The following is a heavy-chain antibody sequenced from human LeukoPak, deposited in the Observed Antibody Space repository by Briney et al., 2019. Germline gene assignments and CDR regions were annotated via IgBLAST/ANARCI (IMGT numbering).Heavy chain of an antibody. CDR3: ATSAAAGIS. CDR2: INPSGDNT. D-gene: IGHD6-13*01. J-gene: IGHJ5*02. Sequence: ASVKVSCKASGYTFTNNFMHWVRQAPGQGLEWMGIINPSGDNTWYAQKFQGRVTMTRDMATSTAYMELSSLRSEDTAVYYCATSAAAGISWGQGTLVTVSS. CDR1: GYTFTNNF. V-gene: IGHV1-46*01.